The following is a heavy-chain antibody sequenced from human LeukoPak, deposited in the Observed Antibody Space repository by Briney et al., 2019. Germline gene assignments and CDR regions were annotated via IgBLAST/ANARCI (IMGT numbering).Heavy chain of an antibody. D-gene: IGHD2-2*01. J-gene: IGHJ4*02. Sequence: SETLSLTCTVSGDSINSLDLWSWVRQPPGQGLEWIGEMYLSGTTHSNPSVKSRVTISIDKPKNQFFLNLSSVTAADTAVYYCASFYSEGTTRMSYWGQGTLVTVSS. V-gene: IGHV4-4*02. CDR3: ASFYSEGTTRMSY. CDR2: MYLSGTT. CDR1: GDSINSLDL.